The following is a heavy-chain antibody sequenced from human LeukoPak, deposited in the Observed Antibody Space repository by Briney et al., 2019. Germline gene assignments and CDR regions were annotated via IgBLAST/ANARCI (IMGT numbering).Heavy chain of an antibody. CDR2: ISSSSSYI. CDR3: ARGRTMITFGGVSDY. D-gene: IGHD3-16*01. Sequence: AGGSLRLSCAASGFTFSSYSMNWVRQAPGKGLEWVSSISSSSSYIYYADSVKGRFTISRDNTKNSLYLQMNSLRAEDTAVYYCARGRTMITFGGVSDYWGQRTLVTVSS. V-gene: IGHV3-21*01. CDR1: GFTFSSYS. J-gene: IGHJ4*02.